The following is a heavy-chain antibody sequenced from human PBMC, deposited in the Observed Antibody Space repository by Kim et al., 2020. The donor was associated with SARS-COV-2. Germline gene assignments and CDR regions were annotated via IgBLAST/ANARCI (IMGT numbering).Heavy chain of an antibody. CDR2: INPNSGGT. CDR3: ARDMRQWLGKGVFDY. Sequence: ASVKVSCKASGYTFTGYYMHWVRQAPGQGLEWMGWINPNSGGTNYAQKFKGRVTMTRDTSISTAYMELSRLRSDDTAGYYCARDMRQWLGKGVFDYGGQGTLGTVSS. V-gene: IGHV1-2*02. J-gene: IGHJ4*02. D-gene: IGHD6-19*01. CDR1: GYTFTGYY.